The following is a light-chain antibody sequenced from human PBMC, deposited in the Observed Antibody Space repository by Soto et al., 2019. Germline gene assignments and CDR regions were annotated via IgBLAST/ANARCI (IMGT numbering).Light chain of an antibody. J-gene: IGLJ1*01. CDR3: SSYTGSSTYV. V-gene: IGLV2-14*01. CDR1: SSDVGGYNY. CDR2: DVS. Sequence: QSVLTQPAPVSGSPGQSITISCTGTSSDVGGYNYVSWYQQHPGKAPKLMIYDVSNRPSGISNRFSGSKSGNTASLTISGLQAEDEADYYCSSYTGSSTYVFGTGTKLTVL.